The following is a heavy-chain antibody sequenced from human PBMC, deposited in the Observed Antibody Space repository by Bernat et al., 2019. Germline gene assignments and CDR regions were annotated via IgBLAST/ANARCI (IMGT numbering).Heavy chain of an antibody. J-gene: IGHJ6*02. CDR1: GFTFSDYG. V-gene: IGHV3-30*18. Sequence: QVQLVESGGGVVQSGRSLRLSCAASGFTFSDYGMHWVRQAPGKVLESMAVISYDGSYKHYADSVQGRFTISRDSAKNTLFLQMNSLRAEDTAVYYCAKSRALGYGSGWYGMDVWGLGTTVTVSS. CDR3: AKSRALGYGSGWYGMDV. CDR2: ISYDGSYK. D-gene: IGHD6-19*01.